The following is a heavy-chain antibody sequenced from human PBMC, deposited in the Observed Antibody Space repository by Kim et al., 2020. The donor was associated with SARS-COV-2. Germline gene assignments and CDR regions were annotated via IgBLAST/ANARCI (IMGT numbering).Heavy chain of an antibody. D-gene: IGHD3-3*01. CDR2: IYYSGST. Sequence: SETLSLTCTVSGGSISSSSYYWGWIRQPPGKGLEWIGSIYYSGSTYYNPSLKSRVTISVDTSKNQFSLKLSSVTAADTAVYYCASPMGYDFWSGYYGMDVWGQGTTVTVSS. V-gene: IGHV4-39*01. J-gene: IGHJ6*02. CDR3: ASPMGYDFWSGYYGMDV. CDR1: GGSISSSSYY.